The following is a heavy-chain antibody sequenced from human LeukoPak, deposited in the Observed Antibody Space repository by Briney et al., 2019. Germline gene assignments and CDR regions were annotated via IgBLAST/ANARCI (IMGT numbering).Heavy chain of an antibody. CDR1: GLTFSNFW. CDR2: IKQDGSET. CDR3: VGCSGGTCSDFDY. J-gene: IGHJ4*02. V-gene: IGHV3-7*01. D-gene: IGHD2-15*01. Sequence: GGSLRLSCVASGLTFSNFWMTWLCQAPGKGLEWVANIKQDGSETYYLDSVRGRFTISRDNAKNSMYLQMNSLRAEDTAVYYCVGCSGGTCSDFDYWGRGTLVTVSS.